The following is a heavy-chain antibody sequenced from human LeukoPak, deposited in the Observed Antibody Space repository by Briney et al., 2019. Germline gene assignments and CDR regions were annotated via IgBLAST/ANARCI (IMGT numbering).Heavy chain of an antibody. Sequence: PSETLSLTCTVSGGSISSGSYYWSWIRQPAGTGLEWIGRIYTSGSTNYNPSLKSRVTISVDTSKNQFSLKLSSVTAADTAVYYCARELVQLERQFDYWGQGTLVTVSS. V-gene: IGHV4-61*02. CDR1: GGSISSGSYY. CDR3: ARELVQLERQFDY. J-gene: IGHJ4*02. D-gene: IGHD1-1*01. CDR2: IYTSGST.